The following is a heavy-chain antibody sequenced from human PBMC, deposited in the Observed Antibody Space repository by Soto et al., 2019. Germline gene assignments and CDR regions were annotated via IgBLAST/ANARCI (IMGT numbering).Heavy chain of an antibody. J-gene: IGHJ6*02. V-gene: IGHV1-18*01. Sequence: QVQLVQSAGEVKKPGASLKVSCKASGYSFTSYCISWLRRAPGHGLEWMGWISPDNGSTQFVERSEGRVTTTTYRYKKTAYMELRNLSSEVTAHYYFSSDLTRVPATHPRFENYGLDVWGQGTKVIFSS. D-gene: IGHD2-2*01. CDR2: ISPDNGST. CDR3: SSDLTRVPATHPRFENYGLDV. CDR1: GYSFTSYC.